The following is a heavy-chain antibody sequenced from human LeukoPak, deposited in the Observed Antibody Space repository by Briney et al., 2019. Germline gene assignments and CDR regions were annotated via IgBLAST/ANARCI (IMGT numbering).Heavy chain of an antibody. CDR3: ARAKTPYSSSWYLDY. J-gene: IGHJ4*02. CDR2: IIPMFGTA. CDR1: GGTFSSYA. D-gene: IGHD6-13*01. V-gene: IGHV1-69*05. Sequence: SVKVSCKASGGTFSSYAISWVRQAPGQGLEWMGGIIPMFGTANYAQKFQGRVTITTDESTSTAYMELSSLRSEDTAVYYCARAKTPYSSSWYLDYWGQGILVTVSS.